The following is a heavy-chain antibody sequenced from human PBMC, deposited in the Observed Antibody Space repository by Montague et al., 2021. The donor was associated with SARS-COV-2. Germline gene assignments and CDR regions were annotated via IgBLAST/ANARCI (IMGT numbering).Heavy chain of an antibody. CDR2: INHSGST. V-gene: IGHV4-34*01. CDR1: GGSFSGYY. CDR3: ARGSTVTHY. J-gene: IGHJ4*02. Sequence: SETLSLTCAVYGGSFSGYYWSWIRQPPGKGLEWIGEINHSGSTXXXPSRRSRVTISVDTSKNQFSLKLSSVTAADTAVYYCARGSTVTHYWGQGTLVTVSS. D-gene: IGHD4-17*01.